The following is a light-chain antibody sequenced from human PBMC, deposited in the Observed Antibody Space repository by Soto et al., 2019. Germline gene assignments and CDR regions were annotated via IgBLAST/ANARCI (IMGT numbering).Light chain of an antibody. Sequence: QSALTQPASVSGSPGQSITISCSGTSSDIGGYNYVSWFQQHPGKAPKLMIYDVSNRPSGVSDRFSGSKSGNTASLTISGLQAEDEADYYCNSYRYSIGYVFGTGTKVTVL. CDR3: NSYRYSIGYV. V-gene: IGLV2-14*03. CDR2: DVS. CDR1: SSDIGGYNY. J-gene: IGLJ1*01.